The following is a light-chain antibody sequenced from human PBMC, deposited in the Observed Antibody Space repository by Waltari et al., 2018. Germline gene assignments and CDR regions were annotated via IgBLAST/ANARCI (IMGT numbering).Light chain of an antibody. J-gene: IGLJ2*01. Sequence: QSVLTQPPSVSGAPGQRAAISSTGSSPNIGEGSAVHWYQLLPGSAPKLLIYANIDRPSGVPDRFSGSKSGTSASLAITGLQAEDEADYYCQSYDRSLSVRVFGGGTKLTVL. CDR3: QSYDRSLSVRV. CDR2: ANI. CDR1: SPNIGEGSA. V-gene: IGLV1-40*01.